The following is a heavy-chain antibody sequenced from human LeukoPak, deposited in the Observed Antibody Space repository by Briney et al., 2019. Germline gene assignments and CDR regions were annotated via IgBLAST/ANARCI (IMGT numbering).Heavy chain of an antibody. CDR2: IYSSGST. V-gene: IGHV4-31*03. CDR1: GRSLRRDGYY. CDR3: ARKSRGYDFPWFDP. J-gene: IGHJ5*02. Sequence: SQTLSLTCTLSGRSLRRDGYYWGSVRRHPEKGLEWLGHIYSSGSTYYNPSLKSRVTISVDPSKNQFSLGLTGVTAADTAVYYCARKSRGYDFPWFDPWGQGILGTVSS. D-gene: IGHD5-12*01.